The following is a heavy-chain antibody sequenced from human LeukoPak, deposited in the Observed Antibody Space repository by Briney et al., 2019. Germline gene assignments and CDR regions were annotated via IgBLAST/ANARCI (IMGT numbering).Heavy chain of an antibody. J-gene: IGHJ4*02. CDR3: ARVRDDSSGYYWYYFDY. CDR2: IYSGGST. V-gene: IGHV3-53*01. Sequence: GGSLRLSCTASGFTFSGYSMNWIRQAPGKGLEWVSVIYSGGSTYYADSVKGRFTISRDNSKNTLYLQMNSLRAEDTAVYYCARVRDDSSGYYWYYFDYWGQGTLVTVSS. D-gene: IGHD3-22*01. CDR1: GFTFSGYS.